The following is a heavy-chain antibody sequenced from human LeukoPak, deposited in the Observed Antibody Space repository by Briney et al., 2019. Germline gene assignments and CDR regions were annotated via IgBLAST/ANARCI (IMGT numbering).Heavy chain of an antibody. D-gene: IGHD3-22*01. CDR2: TRNKARSYTT. V-gene: IGHV3-72*01. J-gene: IGHJ4*02. CDR3: ARAVAYDSGGYYYFDY. Sequence: PGGSLRLSCAASGFTISDHYMDWVRQAPGKGLEWVGRTRNKARSYTTEYAASVKGRFTISRDDSKNSLYLQMNSLKTEDTAVYFCARAVAYDSGGYYYFDYWGQGTLVTVSS. CDR1: GFTISDHY.